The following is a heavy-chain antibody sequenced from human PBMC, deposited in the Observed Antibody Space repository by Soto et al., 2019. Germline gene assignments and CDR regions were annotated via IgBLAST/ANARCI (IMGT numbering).Heavy chain of an antibody. Sequence: SETLSLTCAVYGGSFSDYYWSWIRQPPGKGLEWIGEINPSGGTNYNPSLKSRVTVSLDRSRNQVFLKLRSVTAADTAVFYCARRTTVKYYFDYWGQGTPVTVSS. CDR1: GGSFSDYY. CDR3: ARRTTVKYYFDY. J-gene: IGHJ4*02. V-gene: IGHV4-34*01. CDR2: INPSGGT. D-gene: IGHD4-17*01.